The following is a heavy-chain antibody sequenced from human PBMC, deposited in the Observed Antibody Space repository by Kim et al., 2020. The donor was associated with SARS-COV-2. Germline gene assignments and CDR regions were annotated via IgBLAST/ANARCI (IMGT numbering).Heavy chain of an antibody. V-gene: IGHV3-9*01. CDR3: AKAEPQSWGSGTSFNS. J-gene: IGHJ4*02. CDR2: INCNGNSI. D-gene: IGHD3-10*01. Sequence: GGSLRLSCAASGFTFGDYSIHWVRQAPGKGLEWVSGINCNGNSISSADSVKGRFTISRDNAANSLFLQMNSLSTEDTALYYCAKAEPQSWGSGTSFNSCGERTLVTVSS. CDR1: GFTFGDYS.